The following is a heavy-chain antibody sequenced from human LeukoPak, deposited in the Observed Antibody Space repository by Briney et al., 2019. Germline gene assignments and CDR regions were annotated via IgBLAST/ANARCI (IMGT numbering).Heavy chain of an antibody. CDR3: GRNRGTLFDY. V-gene: IGHV4-59*01. CDR2: IYYSGST. Sequence: NPSETLSLTCTVSGGSSSSYYWIWLRQPPGKGLEWIGYIYYSGSTNYNPSLKSRVTISVDTSKNQFSLKLSPVTAADHVVYCCGRNRGTLFDYWGQGTLVTVSS. D-gene: IGHD3-16*01. J-gene: IGHJ4*02. CDR1: GGSSSSYY.